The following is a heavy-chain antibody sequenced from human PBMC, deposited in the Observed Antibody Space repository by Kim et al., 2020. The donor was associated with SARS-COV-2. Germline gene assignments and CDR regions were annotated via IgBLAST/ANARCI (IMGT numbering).Heavy chain of an antibody. CDR1: GFTFSSYW. V-gene: IGHV3-74*01. D-gene: IGHD6-13*01. Sequence: GGSLRLSCAASGFTFSSYWMYWVRQAPGKGLVWVSRINRDGSTTTYADSVKGRFTISRDNAKNTLYLQMNSLRAEDTAVYYCARPPIGGSSWDSYYGMDVWGQGTTVTVSS. CDR3: ARPPIGGSSWDSYYGMDV. CDR2: INRDGSTT. J-gene: IGHJ6*02.